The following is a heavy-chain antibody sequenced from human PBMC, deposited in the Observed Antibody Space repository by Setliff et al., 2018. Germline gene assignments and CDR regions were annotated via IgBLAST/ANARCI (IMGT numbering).Heavy chain of an antibody. CDR3: VPQGPGYGNGWWTNWFDP. D-gene: IGHD6-19*01. CDR2: VDQGANT. J-gene: IGHJ5*02. V-gene: IGHV3-23*05. CDR1: GFTFGAYT. Sequence: GGSLRLSCVASGFTFGAYTLTWVRQAPGKGLEFVSGVDQGANTYYGDSVKGRFTISRDNSQNTLYLQMNSLRADDTAVYYCVPQGPGYGNGWWTNWFDPWGQGTLVTVSS.